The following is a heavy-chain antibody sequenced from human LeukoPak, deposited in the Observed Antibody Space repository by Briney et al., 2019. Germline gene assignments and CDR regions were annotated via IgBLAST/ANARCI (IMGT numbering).Heavy chain of an antibody. Sequence: SETLSLTCTVSGGSISISSHNWAWIRQPPWKGLEWIAAIHYSGSTYYNPSLMSRVTISVDTSKNQFSLKLSSLTATDTAVYYCARLPTGYPNWFDTWGQGTLVTVSS. CDR1: GGSISISSHN. J-gene: IGHJ5*02. V-gene: IGHV4-39*01. D-gene: IGHD3-9*01. CDR2: IHYSGST. CDR3: ARLPTGYPNWFDT.